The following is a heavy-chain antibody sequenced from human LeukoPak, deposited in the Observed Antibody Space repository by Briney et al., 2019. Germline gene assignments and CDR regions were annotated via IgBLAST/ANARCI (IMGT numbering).Heavy chain of an antibody. V-gene: IGHV1-8*01. J-gene: IGHJ3*02. Sequence: ASVKVSCKASGYTSTSYDINWVRQATGQGLEWMGWMNPNSGNTGYAQKFQGRVTMTRNTSISTAYMELSSLRSEDTAVYYCARVIGTDSGSYSGAFDIWGQGTMVTVSS. D-gene: IGHD1-26*01. CDR3: ARVIGTDSGSYSGAFDI. CDR1: GYTSTSYD. CDR2: MNPNSGNT.